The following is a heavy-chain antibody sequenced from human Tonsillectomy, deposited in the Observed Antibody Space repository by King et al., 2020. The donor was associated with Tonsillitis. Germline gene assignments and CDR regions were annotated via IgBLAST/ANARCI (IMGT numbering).Heavy chain of an antibody. V-gene: IGHV1-69*04. J-gene: IGHJ3*02. CDR3: ARDPTYSSGWYRDAFDI. CDR2: IIPILGIA. CDR1: GGTFSSYA. D-gene: IGHD6-19*01. Sequence: VQLVQSGAEVMKPGSSVKVSCKASGGTFSSYAISWVRQAPGQGLEWMGRIIPILGIANYAQKFQGRVTITADKSTSTAYMELSSLRSEDTAVYYCARDPTYSSGWYRDAFDIWGQGTMVTVSS.